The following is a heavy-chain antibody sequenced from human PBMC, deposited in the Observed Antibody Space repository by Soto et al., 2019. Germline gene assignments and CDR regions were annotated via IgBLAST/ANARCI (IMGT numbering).Heavy chain of an antibody. Sequence: GPTLVNPTQTLPLTCTFSGFSLSTSGMCVSWIRQPPGKALEWLALIDWDDDKYYSTSLKTRLTISKDTSKNQVVLTMTNMDPVDTATYYCARYLLANDRFDYWGQGTLVTVSS. J-gene: IGHJ4*02. CDR3: ARYLLANDRFDY. V-gene: IGHV2-70*01. CDR1: GFSLSTSGMC. CDR2: IDWDDDK.